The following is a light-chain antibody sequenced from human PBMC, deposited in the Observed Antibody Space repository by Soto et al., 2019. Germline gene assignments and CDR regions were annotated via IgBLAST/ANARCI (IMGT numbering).Light chain of an antibody. V-gene: IGKV1-39*01. CDR3: QQSYSSPPT. CDR1: QSISNH. CDR2: AAS. J-gene: IGKJ1*01. Sequence: DIQRTQSPSSLSASVEDRVIITCRASQSISNHLNWYQQKPGKAPKLLIFAASSLQSGVPSRFSGSRSGPDFTLTISSLQPEDFATYYCQQSYSSPPTFGQGTRWIS.